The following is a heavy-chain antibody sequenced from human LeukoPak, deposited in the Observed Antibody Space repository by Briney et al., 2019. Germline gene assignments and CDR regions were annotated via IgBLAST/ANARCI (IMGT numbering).Heavy chain of an antibody. CDR3: AREHDSAYDY. J-gene: IGHJ4*02. D-gene: IGHD5-12*01. CDR1: GFAFRDHY. V-gene: IGHV3-11*01. CDR2: ISNGGRSV. Sequence: GGSLRLSCAASGFAFRDHYMSWIRQAPGKGLEWVSYISNGGRSVNYSDFVKGRFTISRDNAKSSLYLQMNNLRAGDTAMYYCAREHDSAYDYWGQGILVTVSS.